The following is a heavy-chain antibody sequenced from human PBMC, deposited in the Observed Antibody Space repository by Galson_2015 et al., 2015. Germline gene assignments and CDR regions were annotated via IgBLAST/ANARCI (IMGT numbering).Heavy chain of an antibody. V-gene: IGHV3-49*04. CDR1: GISFGDYA. CDR3: SRGRLQPDY. CDR2: IRSQAYDGTT. Sequence: SLRLSCAASGISFGDYALTWVRQAPGKGLEWVGFIRSQAYDGTTEYAASVKGRFTFSRDDSKSIAYLQMNSLRTEDTAMYFCSRGRLQPDYWGQGTLVTVSS. D-gene: IGHD1-1*01. J-gene: IGHJ4*02.